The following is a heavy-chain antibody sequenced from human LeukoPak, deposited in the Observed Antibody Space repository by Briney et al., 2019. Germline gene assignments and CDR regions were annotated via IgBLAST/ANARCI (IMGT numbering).Heavy chain of an antibody. CDR3: AREAAYFDC. J-gene: IGHJ4*02. Sequence: GRSLRLSCAASGFTFSSYGMHWVRQAPGKGLEWVSVIGGSGTSTYYADSVKGRFTISRDNSQNTPYLLMNSLRPEDTAVYYCAREAAYFDCWGQGTLVTVSS. CDR2: IGGSGTST. D-gene: IGHD6-13*01. V-gene: IGHV3-23*01. CDR1: GFTFSSYG.